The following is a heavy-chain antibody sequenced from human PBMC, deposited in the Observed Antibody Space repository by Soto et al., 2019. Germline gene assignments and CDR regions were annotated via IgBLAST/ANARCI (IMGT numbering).Heavy chain of an antibody. V-gene: IGHV3-30-3*01. D-gene: IGHD2-2*01. CDR1: GFTFSRSS. CDR3: ARGNSRSVVVPSAMYYTMDV. Sequence: GGSLRLSCAASGFTFSRSSMYWVRQAPGKGLEWVAIISYDGSSEYYADSVKGRFTISRDNSENTLYMQMNSLRAEDTAVYYCARGNSRSVVVPSAMYYTMDVWGQGTTVTVSS. CDR2: ISYDGSSE. J-gene: IGHJ6*02.